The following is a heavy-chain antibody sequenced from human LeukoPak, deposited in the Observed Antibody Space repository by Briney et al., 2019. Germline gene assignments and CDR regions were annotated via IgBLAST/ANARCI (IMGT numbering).Heavy chain of an antibody. J-gene: IGHJ6*04. CDR3: AKGSYCSGGSCYYYYYGINV. CDR2: ILYDGSNK. V-gene: IGHV3-30*18. CDR1: GFIFSSYG. D-gene: IGHD2-15*01. Sequence: EGPLTLPCAASGFIFSSYGMHCLRDARGEAGECGAFILYDGSNKYYADSVKGRFTISRDNSKNTLYLQMNSLRAEDTAVYYCAKGSYCSGGSCYYYYYGINVWDKGTTVTVSS.